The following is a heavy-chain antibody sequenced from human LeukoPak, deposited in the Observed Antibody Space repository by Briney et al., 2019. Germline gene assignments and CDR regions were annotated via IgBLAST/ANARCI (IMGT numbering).Heavy chain of an antibody. D-gene: IGHD3-10*01. J-gene: IGHJ6*02. CDR2: ISAYTNRI. V-gene: IGHV1-18*01. CDR1: GYTFTNYG. CDR3: ARQLMVRDNNYYYYGMDV. Sequence: ASVKVSCKASGYTFTNYGISWVQQAPGQGLEWVGWISAYTNRINSPRKFEGRVTMTTDTSTSTAYMELRSLRSDDTAIYYCARQLMVRDNNYYYYGMDVWGQGTTVTVSS.